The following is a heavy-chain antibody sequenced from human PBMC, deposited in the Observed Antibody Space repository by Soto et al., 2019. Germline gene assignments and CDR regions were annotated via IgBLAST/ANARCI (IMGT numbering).Heavy chain of an antibody. CDR3: ARTPGSSYIDH. Sequence: SETLSLTCTVSGGSISSGGYYWSWLRQHPGKGLEWIGYIYYSGSTYYNPSLKSRVTISVDTSKNQFSLKLSSVTAADTAVYYCARTPGSSYIDHWGQGTLVTVSS. D-gene: IGHD6-13*01. CDR1: GGSISSGGYY. J-gene: IGHJ4*02. CDR2: IYYSGST. V-gene: IGHV4-31*03.